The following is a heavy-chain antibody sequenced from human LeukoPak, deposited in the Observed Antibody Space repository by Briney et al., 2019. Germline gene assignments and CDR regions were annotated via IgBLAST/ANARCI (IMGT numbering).Heavy chain of an antibody. J-gene: IGHJ3*02. D-gene: IGHD5-12*01. CDR2: ISYDGSNK. V-gene: IGHV3-30*03. CDR1: GFTFSSYS. CDR3: ARDRLPSGYDAFDI. Sequence: GGSLRLSCAASGFTFSSYSMNWVRQAPGKGLEWVAVISYDGSNKYYADSVKGRFTISRDNSKNTLYLQMNSLRAEDTAVYYCARDRLPSGYDAFDIWGQGTMVTVSS.